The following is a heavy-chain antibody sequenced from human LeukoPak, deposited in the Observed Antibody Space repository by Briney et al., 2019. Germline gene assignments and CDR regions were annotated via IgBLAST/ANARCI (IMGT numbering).Heavy chain of an antibody. V-gene: IGHV4-39*07. CDR2: IYYSGST. D-gene: IGHD5-24*01. CDR1: GGSISSSSYY. CDR3: ARDSRDGYVQMGYYFDY. Sequence: PSETLSLTCTVSGGSISSSSYYWGWIRQPPGKGLEWIGSIYYSGSTYYNPSLKSRVTISVDTSKNQFSLKLSSVTAADTAVCYCARDSRDGYVQMGYYFDYWGQGTLVTVSS. J-gene: IGHJ4*02.